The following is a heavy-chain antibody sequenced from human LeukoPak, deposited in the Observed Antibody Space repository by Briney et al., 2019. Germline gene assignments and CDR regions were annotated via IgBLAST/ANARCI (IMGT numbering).Heavy chain of an antibody. D-gene: IGHD3-10*01. CDR3: AKRYYGSATYYAFDY. J-gene: IGHJ4*02. V-gene: IGHV3-23*01. CDR1: GFTFSSYA. Sequence: GGSLRLSCAASGFTFSSYAMSWVRQAPGKGLEWVSVISGSGGSTYYADSVKGRFTISRDNSKYTLYLHMNSLRGEDTAVYYCAKRYYGSATYYAFDYWGQGTLVTVSS. CDR2: ISGSGGST.